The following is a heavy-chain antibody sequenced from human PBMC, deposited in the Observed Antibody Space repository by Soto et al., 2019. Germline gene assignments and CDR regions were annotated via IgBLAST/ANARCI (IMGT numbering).Heavy chain of an antibody. CDR1: GFNFKKFA. CDR2: ISCCGGST. D-gene: IGHD6-19*01. Sequence: EVQLLESRGGVVQPEGSLRLSCVASGFNFKKFAMAWVRQAPGEGLEWVSGISCCGGSTPYADSVKGRFSIARDDSKNTLSLQMNSLRVEDTAQYYCAKADGEQWLVPHLDNWGQGTLVTVS. CDR3: AKADGEQWLVPHLDN. V-gene: IGHV3-23*01. J-gene: IGHJ4*02.